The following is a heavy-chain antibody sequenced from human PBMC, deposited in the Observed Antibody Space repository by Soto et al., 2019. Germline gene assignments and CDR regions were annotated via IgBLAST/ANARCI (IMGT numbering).Heavy chain of an antibody. Sequence: QVQLVQSGAEVKKPGSSVKVSCKASGGTFSTYGITWMRQASGQGLEWMGGIIPILGTIKFAQKFQGRLTITPDESTSTVYMELSSLTSEDTAVYYCASRERVDAFDVWGQGTMVTVSS. CDR3: ASRERVDAFDV. J-gene: IGHJ3*01. CDR2: IIPILGTI. CDR1: GGTFSTYG. V-gene: IGHV1-69*01. D-gene: IGHD1-26*01.